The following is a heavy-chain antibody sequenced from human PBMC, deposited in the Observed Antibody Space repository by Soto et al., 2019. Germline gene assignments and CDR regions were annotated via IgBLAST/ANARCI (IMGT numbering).Heavy chain of an antibody. D-gene: IGHD3-16*01. CDR1: GFSLNTRGVG. CDR3: VHKGEGDRILDF. Sequence: QITLKESGPTLVKPTQTLTLTCTFSGFSLNTRGVGVGWIRQPPGKALEWLTLIYWDDAKEYSPSLKSRLTITMDTSKNQVVLIMTNMDPVDTATYYCVHKGEGDRILDFWGQGALVTVSS. V-gene: IGHV2-5*02. J-gene: IGHJ4*02. CDR2: IYWDDAK.